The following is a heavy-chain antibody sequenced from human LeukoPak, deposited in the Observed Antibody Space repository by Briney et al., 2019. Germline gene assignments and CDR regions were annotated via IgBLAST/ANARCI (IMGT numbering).Heavy chain of an antibody. CDR3: ARDPYSGNYGDYYYYMDV. Sequence: GRSLRLSCAASGFTFDDYAMHWVRQAPGKGLEWVSGISWDSGYIGYADSVKGRFTISRDNAKSSLYLQMNSLRDEDTAVYYCARDPYSGNYGDYYYYMDVWGKGTTVTISS. CDR1: GFTFDDYA. CDR2: ISWDSGYI. D-gene: IGHD1-26*01. J-gene: IGHJ6*03. V-gene: IGHV3-9*01.